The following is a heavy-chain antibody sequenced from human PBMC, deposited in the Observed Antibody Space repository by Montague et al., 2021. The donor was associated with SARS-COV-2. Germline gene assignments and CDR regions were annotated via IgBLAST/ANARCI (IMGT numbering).Heavy chain of an antibody. J-gene: IGHJ4*02. V-gene: IGHV2-70*01. CDR1: GFSLSTSGMC. CDR3: ARTQYPLLSPVPDY. Sequence: PALVKPTQTLTLTCTFSGFSLSTSGMCVSWIRQPPGKALEWLALIDWDDDKYYSTSLKTRLTISKDTSKNQVVLTMTNMDPVDTATYYCARTQYPLLSPVPDYWGQGTLVTVSS. D-gene: IGHD2-2*01. CDR2: IDWDDDK.